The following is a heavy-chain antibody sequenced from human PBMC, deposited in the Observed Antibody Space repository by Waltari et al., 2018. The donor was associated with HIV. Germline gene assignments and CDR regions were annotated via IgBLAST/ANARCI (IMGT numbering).Heavy chain of an antibody. CDR1: GGSFSGYY. Sequence: QVQLQQWGAGLLKPSETLSLTCAVYGGSFSGYYWSWIRQPPGKGLEWIGEINHSGSTNYNPSLKSRVTISVDTSKNQFSLKLSSVTAADTAVYYCARVYSSLDNREQFDYWGQGTLVTVSS. CDR3: ARVYSSLDNREQFDY. CDR2: INHSGST. V-gene: IGHV4-34*01. J-gene: IGHJ4*02. D-gene: IGHD1-26*01.